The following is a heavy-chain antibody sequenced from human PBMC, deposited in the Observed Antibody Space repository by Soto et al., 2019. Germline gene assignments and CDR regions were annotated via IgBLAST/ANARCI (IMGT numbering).Heavy chain of an antibody. D-gene: IGHD2-15*01. CDR2: IIPIFGTA. CDR1: GGTFSSYA. Sequence: QVQLVQSGAEVKKPGSSVKVSCKASGGTFSSYAISWVRQAPGQGLEWMGGIIPIFGTANYAQKFQGRVTINADESTSTAYMELSSLRSEDTAVYYCASVCSGGSCYGWFWFDPWGQGTLVTVSS. V-gene: IGHV1-69*01. J-gene: IGHJ5*02. CDR3: ASVCSGGSCYGWFWFDP.